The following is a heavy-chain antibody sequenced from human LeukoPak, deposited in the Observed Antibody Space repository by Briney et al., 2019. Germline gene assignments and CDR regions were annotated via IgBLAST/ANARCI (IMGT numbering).Heavy chain of an antibody. CDR1: GYTFTGYY. D-gene: IGHD4-11*01. V-gene: IGHV1-2*06. J-gene: IGHJ6*02. Sequence: VASVKVSCKASGYTFTGYYMNWVRQAPGQGLEWMGRINPNSGGTNYAQKFQGRVTMTRDTSISTAYMELSRLRSDDTAVYYCARLRSTTAHPYYYYGMDVWGQGTTVTVSS. CDR3: ARLRSTTAHPYYYYGMDV. CDR2: INPNSGGT.